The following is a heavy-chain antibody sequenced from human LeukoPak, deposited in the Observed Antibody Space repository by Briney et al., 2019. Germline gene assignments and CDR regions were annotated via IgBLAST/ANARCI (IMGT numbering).Heavy chain of an antibody. J-gene: IGHJ4*02. V-gene: IGHV1-2*02. D-gene: IGHD6-13*01. Sequence: GASVKVSCKTSGYSFTGYYIHWLRQAPGQGLEWMGWINPDNGDTRYSQKFQGRVTMTRDTSISTAYMELSRLRSDDTAVYYCARTPGWYSSSWLVDYWGQGTLVTVSS. CDR2: INPDNGDT. CDR1: GYSFTGYY. CDR3: ARTPGWYSSSWLVDY.